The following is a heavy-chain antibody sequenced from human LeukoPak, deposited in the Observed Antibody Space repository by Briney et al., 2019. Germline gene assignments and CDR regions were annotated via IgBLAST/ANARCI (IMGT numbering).Heavy chain of an antibody. V-gene: IGHV1-46*01. D-gene: IGHD2-15*01. CDR3: ARGYLAVVVVAAGENWFDP. CDR1: GYTFTSYY. Sequence: ASVKVSCKASGYTFTSYYMHWVRQAPGQGLEWMGIINPSGGSTSYAQKFQGRVTMTRDTSTSTVYMELSSLRSEDTAVYYCARGYLAVVVVAAGENWFDPWGQGTLVTVSS. CDR2: INPSGGST. J-gene: IGHJ5*02.